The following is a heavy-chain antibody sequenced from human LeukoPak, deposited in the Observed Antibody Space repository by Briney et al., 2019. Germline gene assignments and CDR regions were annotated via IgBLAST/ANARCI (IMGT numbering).Heavy chain of an antibody. CDR2: IRQDGGDN. CDR3: TKWSTSGSYYTE. CDR1: GFTFRNYW. D-gene: IGHD3-10*01. J-gene: IGHJ4*02. Sequence: PGGSLRLSCAGSGFTFRNYWMGWVRQPPGKGLEWVANIRQDGGDNHYVDSVKGRFTISRDNARNSLSLQMNSLRAEDTAVYYCTKWSTSGSYYTEWGQGTLVTVSS. V-gene: IGHV3-7*01.